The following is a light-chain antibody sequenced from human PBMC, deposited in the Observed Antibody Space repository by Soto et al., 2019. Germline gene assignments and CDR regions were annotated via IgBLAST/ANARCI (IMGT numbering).Light chain of an antibody. CDR2: GAS. CDR1: QSVSSSY. V-gene: IGKV3-20*01. Sequence: EIVLTQSPSTLSLSPGERATLSCRASQSVSSSYLAWYQQKPGQAPRLVIYGASSRATGIPDRFSGSGSGTDFTLTISRLEPEDFAVYYCQQYGNSPRTFGQGTKVDIK. CDR3: QQYGNSPRT. J-gene: IGKJ1*01.